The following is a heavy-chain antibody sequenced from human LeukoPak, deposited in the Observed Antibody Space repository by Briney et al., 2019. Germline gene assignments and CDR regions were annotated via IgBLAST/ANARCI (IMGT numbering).Heavy chain of an antibody. V-gene: IGHV3-30*03. CDR3: ARALSQGAGAAVPSAPIDY. Sequence: GSLRHSCAASGFTFSSYSMNWVRQAPGKGLEWVAVTSYDGSSEYYTDSVKGRFTVSRDNSRSTLYLQMNSLRVEDTGVYYCARALSQGAGAAVPSAPIDYWGQGTLVTVSS. CDR2: TSYDGSSE. J-gene: IGHJ4*02. CDR1: GFTFSSYS. D-gene: IGHD2-2*01.